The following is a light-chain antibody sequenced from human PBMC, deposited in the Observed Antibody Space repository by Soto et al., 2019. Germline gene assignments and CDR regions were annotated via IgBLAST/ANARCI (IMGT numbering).Light chain of an antibody. CDR1: SSDVGRYKF. CDR2: EVS. CDR3: SSSTSTSTLMI. V-gene: IGLV2-14*01. J-gene: IGLJ2*01. Sequence: QSALTQPASVSGSPGQSITISCTGTSSDVGRYKFVSWYQQYPGKAPRLMMYEVSNRPSGVSNRFSGSKSGNTASLTISGLQTEDEAMYYCSSSTSTSTLMIFGGGTKLTVL.